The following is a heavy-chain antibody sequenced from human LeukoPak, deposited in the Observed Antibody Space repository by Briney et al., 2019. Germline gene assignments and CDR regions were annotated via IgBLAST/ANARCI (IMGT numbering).Heavy chain of an antibody. Sequence: SETLSLTCTVSGGSISTYYWSWIRQPPGKGLECIGYISYSGSTNYNPSLKSRVTISLDTSKNQFALKLSSVTAADTAVYYCARSIIGTRSKFDYWGQGTLVTVSS. V-gene: IGHV4-59*08. CDR1: GGSISTYY. CDR3: ARSIIGTRSKFDY. J-gene: IGHJ4*02. D-gene: IGHD1/OR15-1a*01. CDR2: ISYSGST.